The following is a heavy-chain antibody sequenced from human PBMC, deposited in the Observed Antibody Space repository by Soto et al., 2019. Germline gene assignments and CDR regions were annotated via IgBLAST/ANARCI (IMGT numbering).Heavy chain of an antibody. Sequence: SETLSLTXTVSGGSISRGGYYWSWIRQHPGKGLEWIGYIYYSGSTYYNPSLKSRVTISVDTSKNQFSLKLSSVTAADTAVYYCARGDDSSGYDAFDIWGQGTM. CDR3: ARGDDSSGYDAFDI. D-gene: IGHD3-22*01. CDR1: GGSISRGGYY. CDR2: IYYSGST. J-gene: IGHJ3*02. V-gene: IGHV4-31*02.